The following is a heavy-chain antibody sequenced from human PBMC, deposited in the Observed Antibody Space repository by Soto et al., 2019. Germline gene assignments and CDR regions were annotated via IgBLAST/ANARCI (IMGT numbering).Heavy chain of an antibody. D-gene: IGHD3-3*01. CDR1: GGSISSGGYY. CDR2: IYYSGST. J-gene: IGHJ6*02. CDR3: ASSYDFWSGYFPYYYYGMDV. Sequence: SETLSLTCTVSGGSISSGGYYWSWIRQHPGKGLEWIGYIYYSGSTYYNPSLKSRVTISVDTSKNQFSLKLSSVTAADTAVYYCASSYDFWSGYFPYYYYGMDVWGQGTTVTVS. V-gene: IGHV4-31*03.